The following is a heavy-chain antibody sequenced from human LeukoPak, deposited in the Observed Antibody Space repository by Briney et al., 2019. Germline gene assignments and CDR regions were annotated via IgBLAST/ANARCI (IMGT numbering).Heavy chain of an antibody. CDR3: TRDLTGTTWSENDY. J-gene: IGHJ4*02. Sequence: PGGSLRLSCSAGGFTFSDYAVTWVRQAPGKGLEWVGFIRNKANGGTADYAASVKGRFTISRDDSKTIAYLQMNSLRADDTARYYCTRDLTGTTWSENDYWGQGTLVTISS. D-gene: IGHD6-13*01. V-gene: IGHV3-49*04. CDR1: GFTFSDYA. CDR2: IRNKANGGTA.